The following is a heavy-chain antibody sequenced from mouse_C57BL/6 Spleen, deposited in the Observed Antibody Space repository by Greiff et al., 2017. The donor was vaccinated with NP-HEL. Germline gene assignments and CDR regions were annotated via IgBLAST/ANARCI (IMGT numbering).Heavy chain of an antibody. CDR2: ISSGGSYT. D-gene: IGHD2-4*01. CDR1: GFTFSSYG. V-gene: IGHV5-6*02. Sequence: DVKLVESGGDLVKPGGSLKLSCAASGFTFSSYGMSWVRQTPDKRLEWVATISSGGSYTYYPDSVKGRFTISRDNAKNTLYLQMSSLKSEDTAMYYCARGDDYDVGYYFDYWGQGTTLTVSS. CDR3: ARGDDYDVGYYFDY. J-gene: IGHJ2*01.